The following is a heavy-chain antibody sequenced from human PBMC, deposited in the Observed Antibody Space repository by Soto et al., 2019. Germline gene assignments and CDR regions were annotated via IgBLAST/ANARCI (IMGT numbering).Heavy chain of an antibody. D-gene: IGHD3-22*01. Sequence: PGGSLRLSCAASGFTFSSYWMHWVRQAPGKGLVWVSRINSDGSSTSYADSVKGRFTISRDNAKNTLYLQMNSLRAEDTAVYYCARRYATMIVPQAFDIWGQGTMVTVSS. CDR3: ARRYATMIVPQAFDI. CDR2: INSDGSST. V-gene: IGHV3-74*01. J-gene: IGHJ3*02. CDR1: GFTFSSYW.